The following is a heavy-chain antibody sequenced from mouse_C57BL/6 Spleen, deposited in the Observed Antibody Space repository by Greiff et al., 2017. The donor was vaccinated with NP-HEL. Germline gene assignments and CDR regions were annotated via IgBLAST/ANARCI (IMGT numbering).Heavy chain of an antibody. Sequence: DVMLVESGGGLVKPGGSLKLSCAASGFTFSSYAMSWVRQTPEKRLEWVATISDGGSYTYYPDNVKGRFTISRDNAKNNLYLQMSHLKSEDTAMYYCARAPVDYAMDYWGQGTSVTVSS. CDR3: ARAPVDYAMDY. CDR2: ISDGGSYT. CDR1: GFTFSSYA. J-gene: IGHJ4*01. V-gene: IGHV5-4*03.